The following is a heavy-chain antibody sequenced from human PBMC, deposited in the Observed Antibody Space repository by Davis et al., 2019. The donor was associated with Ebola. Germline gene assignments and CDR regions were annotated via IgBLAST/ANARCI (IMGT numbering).Heavy chain of an antibody. CDR1: GGSISSYY. CDR3: ARASMSAYSSGLDY. D-gene: IGHD3-22*01. Sequence: SETLSLTCSVSGGSISSYYWSWIRQPPGKGLEWIGDVYDSETTNYNPSLNSRVTMSVDTTNNQFFLKLSSVTAADTAVYYCARASMSAYSSGLDYWGQGTLVTVSS. V-gene: IGHV4-59*01. J-gene: IGHJ4*02. CDR2: VYDSETT.